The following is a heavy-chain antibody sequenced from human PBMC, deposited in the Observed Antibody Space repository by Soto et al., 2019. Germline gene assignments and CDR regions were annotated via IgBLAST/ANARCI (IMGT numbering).Heavy chain of an antibody. CDR2: TRNKANSYTT. D-gene: IGHD4-4*01. CDR3: ARLVTTVTDYYYYGMDV. J-gene: IGHJ6*02. Sequence: GGSLRLSCAASGFTFSDHYMDWVRQAPGKGLEWVGRTRNKANSYTTEYAASVKGRFTISRDDSKNSLYLQMNSLKTEDTAVYYCARLVTTVTDYYYYGMDVWRQGTTVTVSS. V-gene: IGHV3-72*01. CDR1: GFTFSDHY.